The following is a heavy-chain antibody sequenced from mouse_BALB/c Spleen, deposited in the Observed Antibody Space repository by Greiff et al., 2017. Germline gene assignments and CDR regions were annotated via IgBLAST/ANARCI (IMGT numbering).Heavy chain of an antibody. CDR1: GDSITSGY. D-gene: IGHD1-1*01. Sequence: VQLKQSGPSLVKPSQTLSLTCSVTGDSITSGYWNWIRKFPGNKLEYMGYISYSGSTYYNPSLKSRISITRDTSKNQYYLQLNSVTTEDTATYYCARFYGSSYGYFDVWGAGTTVTVSS. CDR3: ARFYGSSYGYFDV. V-gene: IGHV3-8*02. J-gene: IGHJ1*01. CDR2: ISYSGST.